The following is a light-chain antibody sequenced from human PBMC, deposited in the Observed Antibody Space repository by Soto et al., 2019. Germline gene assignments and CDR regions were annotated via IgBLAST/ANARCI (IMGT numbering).Light chain of an antibody. J-gene: IGKJ1*01. Sequence: DIQMTQSPSTLSASVGDRVTITCRASQSISSWLAWYQQKPGKAPKLIIYDASSLESGVPSRFSGSGSGTEFTLTISRLQPEDFATYYCQQYNRYSRTYGQGTKVDIK. CDR2: DAS. V-gene: IGKV1-5*01. CDR1: QSISSW. CDR3: QQYNRYSRT.